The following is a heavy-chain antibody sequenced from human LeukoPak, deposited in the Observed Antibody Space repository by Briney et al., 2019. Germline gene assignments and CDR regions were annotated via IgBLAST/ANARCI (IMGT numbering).Heavy chain of an antibody. D-gene: IGHD3-10*01. V-gene: IGHV4-39*01. CDR2: IFYSGST. CDR3: ASGSFEGFHV. CDR1: GGSISTTSSY. J-gene: IGHJ3*01. Sequence: PSETLSLTCAVSGGSISTTSSYWNWIRQPPGKGLEWIGNIFYSGSTYFSPSLKSRVTISVDTSKNQFSLRLSSVSAADTAVYYCASGSFEGFHVWGQGTIVTISS.